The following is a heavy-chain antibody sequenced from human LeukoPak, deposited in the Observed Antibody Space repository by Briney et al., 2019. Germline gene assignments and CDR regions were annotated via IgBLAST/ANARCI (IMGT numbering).Heavy chain of an antibody. CDR2: IYTSGST. J-gene: IGHJ4*02. D-gene: IGHD1-1*01. V-gene: IGHV4-61*02. CDR3: ASVGYNWNERAYYDY. Sequence: SETLSLTCTVSGGSISSGSYYWSWIRQPAGKGLEWIGRIYTSGSTNYNPSLKSRVTISVDTSKNQFSLKLSSVTAADTAVYYCASVGYNWNERAYYDYWGQGTLVTVSS. CDR1: GGSISSGSYY.